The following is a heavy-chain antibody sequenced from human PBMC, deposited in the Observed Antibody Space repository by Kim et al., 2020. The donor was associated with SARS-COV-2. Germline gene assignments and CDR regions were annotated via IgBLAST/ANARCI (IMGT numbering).Heavy chain of an antibody. D-gene: IGHD4-17*01. Sequence: GGSLRLSCAASGFTFSNAWMSWVRQAPGKGLEWVGRIKSKTDGGTTDYAAPVKGRFTISRDDSKNTLHLQMNSLKTEYTAVYYCTTSDYAGTEEVMDVWGQGTTVTVSS. CDR2: IKSKTDGGTT. V-gene: IGHV3-15*01. CDR1: GFTFSNAW. J-gene: IGHJ6*02. CDR3: TTSDYAGTEEVMDV.